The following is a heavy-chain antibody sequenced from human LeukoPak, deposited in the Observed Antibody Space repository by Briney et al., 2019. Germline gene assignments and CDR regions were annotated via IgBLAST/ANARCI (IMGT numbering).Heavy chain of an antibody. J-gene: IGHJ4*02. CDR2: ISYDGSNE. CDR3: VRSSAAAKYYFDY. CDR1: GFIFSRHT. Sequence: AGGSLRLSCAASGFIFSRHTMHWVRQAAGKGLQWVALISYDGSNEYFADSVKGRFTISRDNSRNTLSLQVNSLRLEDTAVYYCVRSSAAAKYYFDYWGQGTLVTVSS. D-gene: IGHD6-13*01. V-gene: IGHV3-30-3*01.